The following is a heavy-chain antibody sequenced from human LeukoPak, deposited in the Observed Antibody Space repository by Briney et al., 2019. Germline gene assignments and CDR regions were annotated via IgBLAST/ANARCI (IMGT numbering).Heavy chain of an antibody. CDR2: INPSDGGR. Sequence: ASVKVSCQASGYTFTTYKMHWVRQAPGQGLEWVGIINPSDGGRRNAQKFQGRVTMTRDMSTRTVYMELSSLRSEGTAVYYCAKDGGSYSADYWGQGTLVTVSS. D-gene: IGHD3-10*01. CDR3: AKDGGSYSADY. CDR1: GYTFTTYK. J-gene: IGHJ4*02. V-gene: IGHV1-46*01.